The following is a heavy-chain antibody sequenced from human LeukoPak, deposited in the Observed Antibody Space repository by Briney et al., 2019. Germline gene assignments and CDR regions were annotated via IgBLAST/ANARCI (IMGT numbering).Heavy chain of an antibody. D-gene: IGHD3-22*01. CDR2: ISAYNGNT. CDR1: GYTFTSCG. CDR3: ARDRRYDSSGYYDY. Sequence: ASVKVSCKASGYTFTSCGISWVRQAPGQGLEWMGWISAYNGNTNYAQKLQGRVTMTTDTSTSTAYMELRSLRSDDTAVYYCARDRRYDSSGYYDYWGQGTLVTVSS. V-gene: IGHV1-18*01. J-gene: IGHJ4*02.